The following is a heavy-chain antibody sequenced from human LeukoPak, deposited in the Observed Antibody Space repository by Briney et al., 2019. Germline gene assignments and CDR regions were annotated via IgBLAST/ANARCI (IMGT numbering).Heavy chain of an antibody. V-gene: IGHV3-30-3*01. CDR1: GLTFNNYA. CDR2: ISYDGNTR. Sequence: PGGSLRLSCAASGLTFNNYAMHWVRHAPGKGLEWVAVISYDGNTRYYADSVQGRFTVSRDNSKNILYLQMNSLRAEDTAVYYCARHCSSTTCYYSTGFYYGIDVWGQGTTVTVSS. D-gene: IGHD2-2*01. J-gene: IGHJ6*02. CDR3: ARHCSSTTCYYSTGFYYGIDV.